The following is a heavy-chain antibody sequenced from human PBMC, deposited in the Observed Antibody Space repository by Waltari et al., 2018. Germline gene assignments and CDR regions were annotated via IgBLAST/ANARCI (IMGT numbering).Heavy chain of an antibody. CDR2: MNPNSGNT. V-gene: IGHV1-8*01. J-gene: IGHJ5*02. D-gene: IGHD6-13*01. CDR1: GYTFTSSD. Sequence: QVQLVQSGAEVKKPGASVKVSCKAYGYTFTSSDLNWVRPATGQGLEWMGWMNPNSGNTGYAQKFQSRVTMTRNTSISTAYMELSSLRSEDTAVYYCAMDLARYSSSWYPPPWGQGTRVTVSS. CDR3: AMDLARYSSSWYPPP.